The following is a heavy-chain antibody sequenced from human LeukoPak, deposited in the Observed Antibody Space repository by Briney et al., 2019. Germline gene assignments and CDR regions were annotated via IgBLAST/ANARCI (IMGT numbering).Heavy chain of an antibody. CDR3: VKGTLTTPFDY. V-gene: IGHV3-11*01. CDR1: GFTFSDYY. D-gene: IGHD4-17*01. Sequence: GGSLRLSCAASGFTFSDYYMSWIRQAPGKGLEWVSYISSSGSTIYYADSVKGRFTISRDNSKNTLYLQMNSLRAEDTAVYYCVKGTLTTPFDYWGQGTLVTVSS. CDR2: ISSSGSTI. J-gene: IGHJ4*02.